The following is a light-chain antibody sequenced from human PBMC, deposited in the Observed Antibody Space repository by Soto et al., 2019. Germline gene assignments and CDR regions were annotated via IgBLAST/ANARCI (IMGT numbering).Light chain of an antibody. CDR1: TSDIGGHNY. Sequence: QSALTQPASVSGSPGQSITISCSGGTSDIGGHNYVSWYQQYPGKAPRLMIFDVVYRPSGVSNRFSGSKSGNTASLTIAGLQAEDEADYYCSSYTGTNTVVFGGGTKVTVL. CDR2: DVV. V-gene: IGLV2-14*03. CDR3: SSYTGTNTVV. J-gene: IGLJ3*02.